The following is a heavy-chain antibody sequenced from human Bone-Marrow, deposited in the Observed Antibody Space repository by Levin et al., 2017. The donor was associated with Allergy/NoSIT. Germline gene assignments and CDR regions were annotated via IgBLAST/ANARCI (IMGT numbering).Heavy chain of an antibody. CDR2: IFYGGRT. CDR1: GDSLTSHY. CDR3: AKVDSSSWNPPEYYFDC. V-gene: IGHV4-59*11. J-gene: IGHJ4*02. Sequence: SQTLSLTCTVSGDSLTSHYWSWIRQSPGKGLEWIGFIFYGGRTNYNLSLKSRARISVDTSKNQFSLRLATVTAADTAVYYCAKVDSSSWNPPEYYFDCWGQGALVAVSS. D-gene: IGHD6-13*01.